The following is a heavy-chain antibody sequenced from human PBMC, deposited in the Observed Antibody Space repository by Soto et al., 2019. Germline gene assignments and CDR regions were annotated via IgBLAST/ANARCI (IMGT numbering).Heavy chain of an antibody. V-gene: IGHV1-2*02. CDR3: ARDNVGDIVSFDR. J-gene: IGHJ3*01. CDR2: INPNSGGT. CDR1: GYTFTDYY. Sequence: DSVQVSCKASGYTFTDYYIHWVRQAPGQGLECMGWINPNSGGTDYAQKFQGRVTMTRDTSISTAYMELTRLRSDDTAVYYGARDNVGDIVSFDRWGQGKMGTVAS. D-gene: IGHD3-16*02.